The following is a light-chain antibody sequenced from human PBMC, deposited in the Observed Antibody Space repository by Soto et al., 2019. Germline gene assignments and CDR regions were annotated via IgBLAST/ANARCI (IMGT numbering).Light chain of an antibody. V-gene: IGLV1-47*01. Sequence: QSVLTQPPSASGTPGQRVSVSCSGSSSNIGTNYVHWYQHPPGAAPRLLIFRDDHRPAGVPVRFSASKSGTSASLAINGLRSEDEADYYCAAWDDSLNAFYVFGTGTKVTVL. CDR2: RDD. J-gene: IGLJ1*01. CDR1: SSNIGTNY. CDR3: AAWDDSLNAFYV.